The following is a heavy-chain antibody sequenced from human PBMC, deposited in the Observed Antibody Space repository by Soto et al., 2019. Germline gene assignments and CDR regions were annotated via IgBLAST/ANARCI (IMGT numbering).Heavy chain of an antibody. CDR3: ARIGLFGGVWYYFDY. CDR1: GFTFSNYW. J-gene: IGHJ4*02. D-gene: IGHD3-16*01. V-gene: IGHV3-7*01. Sequence: GGSLRLSCEASGFTFSNYWMSWVRQAPGKGLEWVANIKQDGSEKYYVDSVKGRFTSSRDNAKNALYLQMNSLRAEDTAVYYCARIGLFGGVWYYFDYWGQGTLVTVSS. CDR2: IKQDGSEK.